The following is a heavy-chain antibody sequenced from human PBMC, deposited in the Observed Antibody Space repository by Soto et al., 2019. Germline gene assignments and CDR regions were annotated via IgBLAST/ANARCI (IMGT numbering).Heavy chain of an antibody. CDR3: AKGPDYGGNSRNWYFDL. CDR2: ISGSGGST. Sequence: EVQLLESGGGLVQPGGSLRLSCAASGFTFISYAMSWVRQAPGKGLEWVSTISGSGGSTYYADSVKGRFTISRDNSKNTLYLQMNSLRAEDTAVYYCAKGPDYGGNSRNWYFDLWGRGTLVTVSS. J-gene: IGHJ2*01. V-gene: IGHV3-23*01. CDR1: GFTFISYA. D-gene: IGHD4-17*01.